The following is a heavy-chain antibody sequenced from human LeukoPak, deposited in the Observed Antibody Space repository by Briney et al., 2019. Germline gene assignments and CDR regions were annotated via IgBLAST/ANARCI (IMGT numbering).Heavy chain of an antibody. Sequence: PGESLRLFCVASGLHFRTHTQKWVRPAPGEGLEWLSSITSNCDYLYYAVSLKDPFTTSRNDGKTTLYLQMKRPTVEDTAVYYSARDRENREGFCSGGTCSPPDYWGPGNRVVVSS. D-gene: IGHD2-8*02. CDR2: ITSNCDYL. CDR1: GLHFRTHT. J-gene: IGHJ4*02. CDR3: ARDRENREGFCSGGTCSPPDY. V-gene: IGHV3-21*01.